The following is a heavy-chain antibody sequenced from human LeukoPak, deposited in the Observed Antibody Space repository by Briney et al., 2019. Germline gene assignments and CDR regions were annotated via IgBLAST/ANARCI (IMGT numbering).Heavy chain of an antibody. CDR1: GFTFSSYA. D-gene: IGHD2-2*01. V-gene: IGHV3-23*01. Sequence: GGSLRLSCAASGFTFSSYAMSWVRQAPGKGLEWVSAISGSGGSTYYADSVKGRFTISRDNSKNTLYLQMNSLRAEDTAVYYCAKNPIVVVPAAGFHYFDHWGQGTLVTVSS. CDR3: AKNPIVVVPAAGFHYFDH. CDR2: ISGSGGST. J-gene: IGHJ4*02.